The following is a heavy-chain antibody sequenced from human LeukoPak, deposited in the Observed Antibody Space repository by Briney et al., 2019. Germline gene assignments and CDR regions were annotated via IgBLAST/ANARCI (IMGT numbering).Heavy chain of an antibody. J-gene: IGHJ4*02. CDR3: ATVLTMVRGVIILAYYFDY. CDR2: IYSGGST. V-gene: IGHV3-66*01. Sequence: GGSLRLSCAASGFTVSSNYMSWVRQAPGKGLEWVSVIYSGGSTYYADSVKGRFTISRDNSKNTLYLQMNSLRAEDTAVYYCATVLTMVRGVIILAYYFDYWGQGTLVTVSS. D-gene: IGHD3-10*01. CDR1: GFTVSSNY.